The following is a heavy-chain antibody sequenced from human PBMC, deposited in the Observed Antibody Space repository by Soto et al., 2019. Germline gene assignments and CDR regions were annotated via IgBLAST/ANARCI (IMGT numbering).Heavy chain of an antibody. V-gene: IGHV4-59*01. CDR1: GGSISSYY. CDR3: ARESYYGSGATVVGY. D-gene: IGHD3-10*01. J-gene: IGHJ4*02. CDR2: IYYSGTS. Sequence: SETLSLTCTVSGGSISSYYWSWIRQPPGKGLEWIGYIYYSGTSSYNPSLNSRVTISVDTSNNQFSLKLNSVTAADTAIYYCARESYYGSGATVVGYWGQGTLVTVSS.